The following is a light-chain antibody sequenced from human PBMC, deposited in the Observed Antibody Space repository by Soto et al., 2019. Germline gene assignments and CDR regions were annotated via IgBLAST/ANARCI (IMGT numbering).Light chain of an antibody. CDR2: EGI. V-gene: IGLV2-23*01. J-gene: IGLJ1*01. Sequence: QSVLTQPASVSGSPGQSITISCSGTSSNIGGYNVVSWYQQHPGKAPKVIVYEGIKRPSGVSDRFSGSTSGSTASLTISGLQAEDEAEYYCCSYVGATTYVFGSGTSVTVL. CDR1: SSNIGGYNV. CDR3: CSYVGATTYV.